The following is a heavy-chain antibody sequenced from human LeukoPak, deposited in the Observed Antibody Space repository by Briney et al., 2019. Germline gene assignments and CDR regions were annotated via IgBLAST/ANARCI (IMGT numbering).Heavy chain of an antibody. D-gene: IGHD3-22*01. CDR1: GFIFSSYA. CDR2: ISSSGGST. Sequence: PGGSLRLSCAASGFIFSSYAMSWVRQAPGKGLEWVSGISSSGGSTYYADSVKGRFTISRDNAKNTLYLQMNSLRADDTAVYYCAKLGESSGYYGRQIDYWGQGTLVTVSS. J-gene: IGHJ4*02. CDR3: AKLGESSGYYGRQIDY. V-gene: IGHV3-23*01.